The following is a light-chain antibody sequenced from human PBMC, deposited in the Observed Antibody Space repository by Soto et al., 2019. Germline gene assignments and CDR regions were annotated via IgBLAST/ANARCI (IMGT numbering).Light chain of an antibody. Sequence: SYELTQPSSVSVSPGQTARITCSGDVLAKKYARWFQQKPGQAPVLVIYKDSERPSGIPERFSGSSSGTTVTLTISGAQVEDEADYYCYSAADNNVLFGGVTQLTVL. J-gene: IGLJ2*01. CDR2: KDS. CDR1: VLAKKY. V-gene: IGLV3-27*01. CDR3: YSAADNNVL.